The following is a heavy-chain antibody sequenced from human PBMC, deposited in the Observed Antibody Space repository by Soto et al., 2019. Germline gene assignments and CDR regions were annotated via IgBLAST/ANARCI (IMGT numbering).Heavy chain of an antibody. CDR1: GFTFSSYA. Sequence: GGSLRLACAASGFTFSSYAMSWVRQAPGKGLEWVSAISGSGGSTYYADSVKGRFTISRDNSKNTLYLQMNSLRAEDTAVYYCAKDLHSSGWYDFDYWGQGTLVTVSS. J-gene: IGHJ4*02. V-gene: IGHV3-23*01. CDR3: AKDLHSSGWYDFDY. D-gene: IGHD6-19*01. CDR2: ISGSGGST.